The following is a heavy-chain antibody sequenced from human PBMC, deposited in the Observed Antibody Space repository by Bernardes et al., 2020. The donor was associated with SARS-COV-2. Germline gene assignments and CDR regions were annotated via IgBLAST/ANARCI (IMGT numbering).Heavy chain of an antibody. CDR1: GFALSGSR. J-gene: IGHJ4*02. CDR2: IDPTSSYI. V-gene: IGHV3-21*01. D-gene: IGHD6-13*01. CDR3: ARGLAAATDLDF. Sequence: VGSLRLSCAASGFALSGSRMDWVRQAPGKGLEWVSSIDPTSSYIYYADSVKGRFTISRDNAKNSLDLQMNRLRAEDTAVYYCARGLAAATDLDFWGQGTLVTVSS.